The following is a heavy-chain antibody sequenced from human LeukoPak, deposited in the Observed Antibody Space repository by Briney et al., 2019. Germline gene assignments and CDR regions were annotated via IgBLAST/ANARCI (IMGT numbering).Heavy chain of an antibody. J-gene: IGHJ4*02. V-gene: IGHV3-74*01. D-gene: IGHD3-10*01. CDR2: INEDGTKT. Sequence: GGSLRLSCAASGLTFSDFWMHWVREVPGEGLGWVSRINEDGTKTNYADSVKGRFTISRDNAENTLFLQMNSLRVEDTAVYYCARDPYGFGESFDYWGLGTLVTVSS. CDR3: ARDPYGFGESFDY. CDR1: GLTFSDFW.